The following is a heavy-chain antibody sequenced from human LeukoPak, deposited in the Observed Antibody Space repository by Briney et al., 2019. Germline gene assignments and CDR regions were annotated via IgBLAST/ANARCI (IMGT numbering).Heavy chain of an antibody. V-gene: IGHV3-9*01. D-gene: IGHD4-23*01. J-gene: IGHJ4*02. CDR1: GFTFDDYA. Sequence: GGSLRLSCAASGFTFDDYAMHWVRQAPGKGLEWVSGISWNSGSIGYADSVKGRFTISRDNAKNSLYLQMNSLRAEDTALYYCASDYGGNPYWGQGTLVTVSS. CDR2: ISWNSGSI. CDR3: ASDYGGNPY.